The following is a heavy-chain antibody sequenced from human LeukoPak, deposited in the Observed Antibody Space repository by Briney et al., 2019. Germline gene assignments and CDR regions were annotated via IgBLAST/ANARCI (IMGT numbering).Heavy chain of an antibody. V-gene: IGHV3-23*01. CDR2: ISNNGGYT. CDR3: AKQLGYCSDGSCYIPY. J-gene: IGHJ4*02. Sequence: GGSLRLSCAASGFTFSSSAMSWARQAPGKGLEWVSAISNNGGYTYYADSVQGRFTISRDNSKSTLCLQMNSLRAEDTAVYYCAKQLGYCSDGSCYIPYWGQGTLVTVSS. D-gene: IGHD2-15*01. CDR1: GFTFSSSA.